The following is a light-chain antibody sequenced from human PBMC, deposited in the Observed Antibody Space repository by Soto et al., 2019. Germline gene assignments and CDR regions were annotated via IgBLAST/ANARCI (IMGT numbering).Light chain of an antibody. CDR3: QQYGSSPLT. J-gene: IGKJ4*01. Sequence: EIVLTQSPGTLSLSPGERATLSCRASQSVRSNELAWYQQNPGQAPRLLIYGASSRATAIPDRVSGSGFGTDFDLTISRLEPDDFAVYYCQQYGSSPLTFGGGTKVEFK. CDR1: QSVRSNE. CDR2: GAS. V-gene: IGKV3-20*01.